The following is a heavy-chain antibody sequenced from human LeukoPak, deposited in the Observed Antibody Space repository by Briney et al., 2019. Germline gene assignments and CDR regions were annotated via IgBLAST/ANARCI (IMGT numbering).Heavy chain of an antibody. V-gene: IGHV3-21*01. CDR2: ISSSSSYI. J-gene: IGHJ4*02. CDR3: ARERYYYDSSGYYDY. CDR1: GFTFSSYS. Sequence: GGSLRLSCAASGFTFSSYSMNWVRQAPGKGLERVSSISSSSSYIYYADSVKGRFTISRDNAKNSLYLQMNSLRAEDTAVYYCARERYYYDSSGYYDYWGQGTLVTVSS. D-gene: IGHD3-22*01.